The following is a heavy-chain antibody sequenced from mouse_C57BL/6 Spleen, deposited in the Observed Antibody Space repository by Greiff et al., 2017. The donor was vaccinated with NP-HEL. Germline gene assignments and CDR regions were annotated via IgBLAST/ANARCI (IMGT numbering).Heavy chain of an antibody. J-gene: IGHJ4*01. Sequence: EVQLQQSGTVLARPGASVKMSCKTSGYTFTSYWMHWVKQRPGQGLEWIGAIYPGNSDTSYNQKFKGKAKLTAVTSASTAYMALSRLTNEDSAVYDCTGDDYDAYYAMDYWGQGTSVTVSS. CDR1: GYTFTSYW. CDR2: IYPGNSDT. V-gene: IGHV1-5*01. CDR3: TGDDYDAYYAMDY. D-gene: IGHD2-4*01.